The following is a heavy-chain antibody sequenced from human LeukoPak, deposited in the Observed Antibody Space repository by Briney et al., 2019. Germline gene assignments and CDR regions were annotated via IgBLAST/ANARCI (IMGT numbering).Heavy chain of an antibody. D-gene: IGHD5-24*01. Sequence: PGGSLRLSCAASGFTFSSYSMNWVRQAPGKGLVWVSRINGDGRITTYADSVKGRFTISRDNAKNSLYLQMNSLRAEDTAVYYCARGSRTIELGDDYWGQGTLVTVSS. CDR3: ARGSRTIELGDDY. J-gene: IGHJ4*02. V-gene: IGHV3-74*01. CDR1: GFTFSSYS. CDR2: INGDGRIT.